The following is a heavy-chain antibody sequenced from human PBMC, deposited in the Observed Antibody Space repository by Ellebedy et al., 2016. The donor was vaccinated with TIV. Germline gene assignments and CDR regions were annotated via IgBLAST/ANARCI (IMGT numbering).Heavy chain of an antibody. CDR1: GFTVSSNY. CDR3: ARARGWYGSDGMDV. D-gene: IGHD6-19*01. Sequence: GESLKISCAASGFTVSSNYMSWVRRAPGQGLGWVSVICGGGNTDYAEHVEGRFTISRDNSKNPVYLQMNSLRAEDTAVYYCARARGWYGSDGMDVWGEGTTVTVSS. V-gene: IGHV3-53*01. CDR2: ICGGGNT. J-gene: IGHJ6*04.